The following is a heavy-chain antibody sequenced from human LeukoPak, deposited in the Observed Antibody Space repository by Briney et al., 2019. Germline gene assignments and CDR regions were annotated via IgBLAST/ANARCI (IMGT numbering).Heavy chain of an antibody. D-gene: IGHD6-6*01. V-gene: IGHV1-2*02. CDR2: INPNSGGT. J-gene: IGHJ3*02. CDR3: ARVGYSSSVTPEDAFDI. CDR1: GYTSTSYY. Sequence: ASVKVSCKASGYTSTSYYMHWVRQAPGQGLEWMGWINPNSGGTNYAQKFQGRVTMTRDTSISTAYMELSRLRSDDTAVYYCARVGYSSSVTPEDAFDIWGQGTMVTVSS.